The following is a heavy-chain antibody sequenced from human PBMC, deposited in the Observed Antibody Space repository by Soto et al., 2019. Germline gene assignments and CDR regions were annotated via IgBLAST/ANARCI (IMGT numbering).Heavy chain of an antibody. CDR3: ARWVGASNWFDP. CDR2: INTNSGGT. V-gene: IGHV1-2*04. D-gene: IGHD1-26*01. J-gene: IGHJ5*02. Sequence: QVQLVQSGAEVKEPGASVKVSCKASGYTFTGYHIHWVRQAPGQGLEWIGWINTNSGGTNYAQKFQGWVTMTRDTSINTAYVELSRLRSDDTAVYYCARWVGASNWFDPWGQGTLVTVSS. CDR1: GYTFTGYH.